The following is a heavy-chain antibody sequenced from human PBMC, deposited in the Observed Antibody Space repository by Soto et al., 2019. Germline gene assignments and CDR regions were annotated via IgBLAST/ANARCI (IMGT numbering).Heavy chain of an antibody. V-gene: IGHV1-69*01. CDR2: IIPIFGTA. CDR1: GGTFSSYA. J-gene: IGHJ4*02. D-gene: IGHD6-6*01. Sequence: QVQLVQSGAEVTKPGSSVKVSCKASGGTFSSYAISWVRQAPGQGLEWMGGIIPIFGTANNAQKFQGRVTITADESTSTAYMELSSLRSEDTAVYYCASRSQWLAARQYFYYWGQGTLVTVSS. CDR3: ASRSQWLAARQYFYY.